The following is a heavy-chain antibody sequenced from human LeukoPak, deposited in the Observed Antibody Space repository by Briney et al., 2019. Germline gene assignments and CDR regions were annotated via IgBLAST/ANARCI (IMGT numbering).Heavy chain of an antibody. D-gene: IGHD3-10*01. CDR1: SESFSGYY. J-gene: IGHJ5*02. V-gene: IGHV4-34*01. CDR2: INHSGST. CDR3: ARDSGTTGEVKFDP. Sequence: SETLSLTCAVYSESFSGYYWSWIRQPPGKGLEWIGEINHSGSTNYNPSLKSRVTMSVDTSKNQFSLKPSSVTAADTAVYYCARDSGTTGEVKFDPWGQGTLVTVSS.